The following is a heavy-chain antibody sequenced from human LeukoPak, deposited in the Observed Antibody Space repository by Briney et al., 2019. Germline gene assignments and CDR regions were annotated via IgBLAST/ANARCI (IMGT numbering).Heavy chain of an antibody. CDR2: INYSGST. Sequence: SETLSLTCTVSGGSISSSSYYWGWIRQPPGKGLEWIGSINYSGSTYYNPPLKSRVTISVDTSKNQFSLKLSSVTAADTAVYYCARHPPYCGGDCPGYFQHWGQGTLVTVSS. CDR3: ARHPPYCGGDCPGYFQH. V-gene: IGHV4-39*01. CDR1: GGSISSSSYY. J-gene: IGHJ1*01. D-gene: IGHD2-21*02.